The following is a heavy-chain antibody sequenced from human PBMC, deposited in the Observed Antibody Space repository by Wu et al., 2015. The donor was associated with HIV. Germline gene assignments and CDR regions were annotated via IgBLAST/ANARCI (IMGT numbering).Heavy chain of an antibody. CDR2: IIPIFGTA. V-gene: IGHV1-69*13. Sequence: QVRLVQSGAEVKKPGSSVKVSCKASGGTFSSYAISWVRQAPGQGLEWMGRIIPIFGTANYAQKFQGRVTITADESTSTAYMELSSLRSEDTAVYYCARTIVGAQDGGYYYYGMDVWGQGTTVTVSS. D-gene: IGHD1-26*01. J-gene: IGHJ6*02. CDR1: GGTFSSYA. CDR3: ARTIVGAQDGGYYYYGMDV.